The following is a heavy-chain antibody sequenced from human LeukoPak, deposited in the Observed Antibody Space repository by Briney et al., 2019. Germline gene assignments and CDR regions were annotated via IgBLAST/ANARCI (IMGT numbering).Heavy chain of an antibody. V-gene: IGHV1-2*02. Sequence: ASVKVSCKASGYTFTGYYMHWVRQAPGQGLEWMGWINPNSGGTNYAQKFQGRVTMTRDTSISTAYMELSRLRSDDTAMYYCARSYYDILTGLGWEGYYYMDVWGKGTTVTISS. CDR2: INPNSGGT. J-gene: IGHJ6*03. D-gene: IGHD3-9*01. CDR1: GYTFTGYY. CDR3: ARSYYDILTGLGWEGYYYMDV.